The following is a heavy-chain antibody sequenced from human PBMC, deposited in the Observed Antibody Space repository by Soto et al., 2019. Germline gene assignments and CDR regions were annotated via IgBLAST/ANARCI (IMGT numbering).Heavy chain of an antibody. J-gene: IGHJ4*02. D-gene: IGHD4-17*01. CDR1: GGSISSYY. CDR3: ASLHATTVTPQG. Sequence: SETLSLTCTVSGGSISSYYWSWIRQPPGKGLEWIGYIYYSGSTNYNPSLKSRVTISVDTSKNQFSLKLSSVTAADTAVYYCASLHATTVTPQGWGQGTLVTVSS. V-gene: IGHV4-59*01. CDR2: IYYSGST.